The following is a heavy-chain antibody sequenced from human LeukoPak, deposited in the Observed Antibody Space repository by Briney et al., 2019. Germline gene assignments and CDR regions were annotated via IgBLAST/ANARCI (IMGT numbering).Heavy chain of an antibody. CDR1: GGSISSYY. V-gene: IGHV4-59*06. D-gene: IGHD2-15*01. CDR3: ARRSPFGSWFDP. J-gene: IGHJ5*02. Sequence: SETLSLTCTVSGGSISSYYWSWIRQHPGKGLEWIGYIYYSGSTYYNPSLKSRVTISVDTSKNQFSLKLSSVTAADTAVYYCARRSPFGSWFDPWGQGTLVTVSS. CDR2: IYYSGST.